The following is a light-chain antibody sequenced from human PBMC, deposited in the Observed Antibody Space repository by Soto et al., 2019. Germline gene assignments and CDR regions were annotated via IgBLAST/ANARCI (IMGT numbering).Light chain of an antibody. Sequence: DIQMTQSPSTLSASVGDRVTITCLASQSISSWLAWYQQKPGKAPKLLIYDASSLESGVPSRLSGSGSGTEFTLTISSLQPDDFATYYCQQYNSYPYTFGQGTKVDIK. V-gene: IGKV1-5*01. CDR2: DAS. J-gene: IGKJ2*01. CDR1: QSISSW. CDR3: QQYNSYPYT.